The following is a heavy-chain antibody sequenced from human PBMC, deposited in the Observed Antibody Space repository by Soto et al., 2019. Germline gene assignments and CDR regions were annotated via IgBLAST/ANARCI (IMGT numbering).Heavy chain of an antibody. V-gene: IGHV3-30*18. CDR1: GFTFSSYG. J-gene: IGHJ4*02. D-gene: IGHD3-22*01. CDR2: ISYDGSNK. CDR3: AKDVSIYHSSGYCPDY. Sequence: GGSLRLSCAASGFTFSSYGMHWVRQAPGKGLEWVAVISYDGSNKYYADPVKGRFTISRDNSKNTLYLQMNSLRAEDKAVYYCAKDVSIYHSSGYCPDYWGQGNLVTVSS.